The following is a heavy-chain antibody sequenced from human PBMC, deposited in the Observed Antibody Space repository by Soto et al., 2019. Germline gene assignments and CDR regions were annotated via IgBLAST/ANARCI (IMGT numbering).Heavy chain of an antibody. CDR1: GYTFTTYG. V-gene: IGHV1-18*01. CDR2: ITPFNDNT. D-gene: IGHD4-17*01. Sequence: QIHLVQSGGEVKKPGASVKVSCKTSGYTFTTYGISWVRQAPGQGLEWMGWITPFNDNTNYAQNLQGRVTMTTDTSTNTADLELRSLTSDDTAVYYCASTDKGDYVPPLDNWGQGTLVTVSS. J-gene: IGHJ4*02. CDR3: ASTDKGDYVPPLDN.